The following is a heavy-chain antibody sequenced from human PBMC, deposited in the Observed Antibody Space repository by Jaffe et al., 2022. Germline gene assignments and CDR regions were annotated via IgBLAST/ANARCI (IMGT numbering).Heavy chain of an antibody. J-gene: IGHJ4*02. V-gene: IGHV3-23*01. CDR1: GFTFSSYA. CDR3: AKRNKDYGDFDY. D-gene: IGHD4-17*01. CDR2: ISGSGGNT. Sequence: EVQLLESGGGLVQPGGSLRLSCAASGFTFSSYAMSWVRQAPGKGLECVSTISGSGGNTYYAASVKGRFTISRDNSKNTLYLQMNSLRAEDTAVYYCAKRNKDYGDFDYWGQGTLATVSS.